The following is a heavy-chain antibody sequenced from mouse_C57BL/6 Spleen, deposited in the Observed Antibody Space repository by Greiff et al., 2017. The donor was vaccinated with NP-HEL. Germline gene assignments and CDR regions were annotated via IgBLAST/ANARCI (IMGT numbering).Heavy chain of an antibody. J-gene: IGHJ1*03. CDR3: ARNYGSTHWYFDF. Sequence: EVQLQQSGPELVKPGASVKISCKASGYTFTDYYMNWVKQSHGKSLEWIGDINPNNGGTSYNQKFKGKATLTVDKSSSTAYMELRSLTSEDSAVYYCARNYGSTHWYFDFLGTGTTVTVSS. D-gene: IGHD1-1*01. CDR2: INPNNGGT. CDR1: GYTFTDYY. V-gene: IGHV1-26*01.